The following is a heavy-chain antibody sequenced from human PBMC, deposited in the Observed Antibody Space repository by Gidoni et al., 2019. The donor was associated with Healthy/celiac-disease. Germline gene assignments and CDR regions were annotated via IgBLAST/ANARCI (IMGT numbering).Heavy chain of an antibody. CDR1: GGSISSYY. Sequence: QVQLQESGPGLVKPSETLSLTCTVSGGSISSYYWSWIRQPPGKGLEWIGYIYYSGSTNYNPSLKSRVTISVDTSKNQFSLKLSSVTAADTAVYYCARDPYWGSWYFDLWGRGTLVTVSS. V-gene: IGHV4-59*01. J-gene: IGHJ2*01. CDR2: IYYSGST. D-gene: IGHD2-8*02. CDR3: ARDPYWGSWYFDL.